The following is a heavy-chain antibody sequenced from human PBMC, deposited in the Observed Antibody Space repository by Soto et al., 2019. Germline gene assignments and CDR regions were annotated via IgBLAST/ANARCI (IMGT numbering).Heavy chain of an antibody. CDR2: IYYSGNT. CDR3: ASSSPYGIDV. J-gene: IGHJ6*02. V-gene: IGHV4-30-4*01. Sequence: SLTSSVCSGTVNIAVYSGSLISQPPGKGLEWIGNIYYSGNTYYNPSLKSRLIISIDTSKNQFSLKVGSVTAADSAVYYCASSSPYGIDVRGQGTTVTVSS. CDR1: SGTVNIAVYS.